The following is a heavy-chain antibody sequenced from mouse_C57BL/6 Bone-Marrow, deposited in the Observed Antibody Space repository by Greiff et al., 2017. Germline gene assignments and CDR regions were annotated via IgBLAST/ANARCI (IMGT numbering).Heavy chain of an antibody. V-gene: IGHV6-3*01. J-gene: IGHJ1*03. CDR2: IRLKSDNYAT. D-gene: IGHD1-1*01. Sequence: EVKVVESGGGLVQPGGSMKLSCVASGFTFSNYWMNWVRQSPEKGLEWVAQIRLKSDNYATHYAESVKGRFTISRDDSKSSVYLQMNNLRAEDTGIYYCTENYGSSFYWYFDVWGTGTTVTVSS. CDR1: GFTFSNYW. CDR3: TENYGSSFYWYFDV.